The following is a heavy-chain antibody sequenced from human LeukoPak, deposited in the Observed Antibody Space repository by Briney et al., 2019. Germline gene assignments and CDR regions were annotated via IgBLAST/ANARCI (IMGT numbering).Heavy chain of an antibody. CDR2: INPNSGGT. Sequence: ASVKVSCKASGYTFTGYYMHWVRQAPGQGLEWTGWINPNSGGTNYAQKFQGRVTMTRDTSISTAYKELRRLRSDDTAVYYCARKRITMVRGVISDNWFDPWGQGTLVTVSS. D-gene: IGHD3-10*01. CDR1: GYTFTGYY. J-gene: IGHJ5*02. V-gene: IGHV1-2*02. CDR3: ARKRITMVRGVISDNWFDP.